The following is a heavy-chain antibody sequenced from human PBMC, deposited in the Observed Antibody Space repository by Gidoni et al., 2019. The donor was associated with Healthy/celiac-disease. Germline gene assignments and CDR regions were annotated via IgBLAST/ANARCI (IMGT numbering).Heavy chain of an antibody. J-gene: IGHJ5*02. Sequence: QAPGKGLEWMGGFDPEDGETIYAQKFQGRVTMTEDTSTDTAYMELSSLRSEDTAVYYCATRLYSSGWGTARRFDPWGQGTLVTVSS. D-gene: IGHD6-19*01. CDR2: FDPEDGET. V-gene: IGHV1-24*01. CDR3: ATRLYSSGWGTARRFDP.